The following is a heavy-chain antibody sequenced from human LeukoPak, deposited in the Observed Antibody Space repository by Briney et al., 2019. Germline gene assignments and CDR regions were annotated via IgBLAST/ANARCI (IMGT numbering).Heavy chain of an antibody. J-gene: IGHJ4*02. Sequence: GGSLRLSCAASRFTFSDYYMSWIRQAPGKGLEWGTYISSSGSNIYYAVYVKGRFTISRDNAKNSLYLQMNSLRAEGTAVYYCTRGIRGYSGLVVHWGQGTLVTASS. CDR3: TRGIRGYSGLVVH. D-gene: IGHD5-12*01. V-gene: IGHV3-11*04. CDR2: ISSSGSNI. CDR1: RFTFSDYY.